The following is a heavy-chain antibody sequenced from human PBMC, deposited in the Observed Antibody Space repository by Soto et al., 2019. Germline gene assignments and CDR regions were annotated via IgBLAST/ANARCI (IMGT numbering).Heavy chain of an antibody. CDR3: AAGGTRWLHSPFDY. CDR1: GHTLTELS. D-gene: IGHD1-1*01. CDR2: FGPEDGET. J-gene: IGHJ4*02. Sequence: QVQLLQSGAEVKKPGASVKVSCKVSGHTLTELSMHWVRLAPGRGLEWMGGFGPEDGETIFAQKFQGRVTMTEDTSTDSTYMELTSLRSEDTAVYYCAAGGTRWLHSPFDYWGQGTLVNISS. V-gene: IGHV1-24*01.